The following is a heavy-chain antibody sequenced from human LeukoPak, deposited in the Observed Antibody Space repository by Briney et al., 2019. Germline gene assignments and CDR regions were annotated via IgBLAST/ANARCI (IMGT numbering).Heavy chain of an antibody. CDR2: ISGSGGST. CDR1: GFTFSSYA. D-gene: IGHD4-17*01. J-gene: IGHJ4*02. Sequence: GGSLRLSCAASGFTFSSYAMSWVRQAPGKGLEWVSAISGSGGSTYYADSVKGRFTISRDNSKNTLYLQMNSLRAEGTAVYYCAKAHLDYGGTHFDYWGQGTLVTVSS. V-gene: IGHV3-23*01. CDR3: AKAHLDYGGTHFDY.